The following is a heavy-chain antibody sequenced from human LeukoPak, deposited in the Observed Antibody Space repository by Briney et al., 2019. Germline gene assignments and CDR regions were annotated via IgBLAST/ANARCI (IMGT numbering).Heavy chain of an antibody. J-gene: IGHJ4*02. Sequence: ASVKVSCKASGYTFSSYGIIWVRQAPGQGLQWMGWVSPFNGNTDYAPKLQGRVTMTTDTSTTTAYMELRSLTSDDTAVYYCARGGGGYSHSDFWGQGTLVTVSS. CDR1: GYTFSSYG. V-gene: IGHV1-18*01. CDR3: ARGGGGYSHSDF. CDR2: VSPFNGNT. D-gene: IGHD1-26*01.